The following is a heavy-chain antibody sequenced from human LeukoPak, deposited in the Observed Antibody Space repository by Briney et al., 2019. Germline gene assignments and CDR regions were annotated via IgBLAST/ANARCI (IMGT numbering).Heavy chain of an antibody. CDR1: GFTFGSYG. J-gene: IGHJ4*02. CDR2: ISYDGSNK. CDR3: AKEPRRGGYNYLDY. Sequence: GGSLRLSCAASGFTFGSYGMHWVRQAPGKGLEWVAVISYDGSNKYYADSVKGRFTISRDNSKNTLYLQMNSLRAEDTAVYYCAKEPRRGGYNYLDYWGQGTLVTVSS. D-gene: IGHD5-24*01. V-gene: IGHV3-30*18.